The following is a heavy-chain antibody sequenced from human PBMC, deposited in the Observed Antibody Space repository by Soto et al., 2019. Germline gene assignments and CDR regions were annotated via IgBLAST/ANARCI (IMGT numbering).Heavy chain of an antibody. CDR2: IYYSGST. CDR1: GGAISSYY. J-gene: IGHJ5*02. Sequence: QVQLQESGPGLVKPSETLSLTCTVSGGAISSYYWSWIRQPPGKGLEWIGYIYYSGSTKYNPSLKSRVTISVDTSKNQFSLKLSSVAAADTAVYYCAPTRESWFDPWGQGTLVTLSS. V-gene: IGHV4-59*01. CDR3: APTRESWFDP.